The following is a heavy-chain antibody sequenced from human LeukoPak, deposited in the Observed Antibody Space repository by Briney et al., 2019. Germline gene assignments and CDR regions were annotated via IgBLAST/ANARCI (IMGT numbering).Heavy chain of an antibody. J-gene: IGHJ4*02. Sequence: PGGSLRLSCAASGFTFDDYGMSWVRQAPGKGLEWVSGINWNGGSTGYADSVKGRFTISRDNAKNSLYLQMNSLRAEDTALYYCARDIRRDPYSSSWYYFDYWGQGTLVTVSS. CDR2: INWNGGST. D-gene: IGHD6-13*01. CDR3: ARDIRRDPYSSSWYYFDY. CDR1: GFTFDDYG. V-gene: IGHV3-20*04.